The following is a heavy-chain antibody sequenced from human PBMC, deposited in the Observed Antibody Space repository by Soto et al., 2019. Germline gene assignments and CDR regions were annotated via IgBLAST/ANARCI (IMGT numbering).Heavy chain of an antibody. Sequence: EVQLEESGGGLIKPGESLTLSCAASDFILSDAWMKWVRQAPGKGLEWVGRIKSKAHGGTTDYAAPPKGRFTILRDDSKNTRYLQMNSLQTEDAAMYYCASYRDSSGLRRYDYWGQGALVTVSS. D-gene: IGHD3-22*01. V-gene: IGHV3-15*07. CDR3: ASYRDSSGLRRYDY. CDR1: DFILSDAW. J-gene: IGHJ4*02. CDR2: IKSKAHGGTT.